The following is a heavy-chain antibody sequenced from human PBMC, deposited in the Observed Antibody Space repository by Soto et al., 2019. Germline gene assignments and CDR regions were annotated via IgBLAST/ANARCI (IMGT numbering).Heavy chain of an antibody. V-gene: IGHV4-30-4*01. CDR1: GGSNSSDDYY. CDR2: IYYSGST. Sequence: SQTLTLTCTISGGSNSSDDYYWSWIRQPPGKGLEWIGYIYYSGSTYYNPSLKSRVTISVDTSKNQFSLKLSSVTAADTAVYYCARGVVGATRGAFDIWGQGTMVTV. J-gene: IGHJ3*02. D-gene: IGHD1-26*01. CDR3: ARGVVGATRGAFDI.